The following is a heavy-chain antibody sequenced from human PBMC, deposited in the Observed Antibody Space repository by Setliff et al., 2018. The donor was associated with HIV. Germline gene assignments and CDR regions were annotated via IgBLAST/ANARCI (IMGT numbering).Heavy chain of an antibody. CDR3: IRRRRAPGTADLEAY. CDR1: GYTFTNYW. J-gene: IGHJ4*02. Sequence: GESLKISCKASGYTFTNYWIGWVRQMPGKGLEWIGVIHPGDSVTRYGPSFEGQVSISADRSTTTAYLQWSSLKASDTAIYYCIRRRRAPGTADLEAYWGQGTLVTVSS. D-gene: IGHD2-21*02. V-gene: IGHV5-51*01. CDR2: IHPGDSVT.